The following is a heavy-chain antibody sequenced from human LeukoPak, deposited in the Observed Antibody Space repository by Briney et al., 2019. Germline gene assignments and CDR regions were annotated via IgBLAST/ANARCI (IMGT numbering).Heavy chain of an antibody. CDR3: ARVGLAAADVYYFDY. CDR2: ISYDGSNT. D-gene: IGHD6-13*01. J-gene: IGHJ4*02. Sequence: PGGSLRLSCAASGFTFSSYTMHWLRQAPGNRLEWVAVISYDGSNTYYADSVKGRFTISRDNSKNTLYLQMNSLRPEDTAVYYCARVGLAAADVYYFDYWGQGTLVTVSS. CDR1: GFTFSSYT. V-gene: IGHV3-30-3*01.